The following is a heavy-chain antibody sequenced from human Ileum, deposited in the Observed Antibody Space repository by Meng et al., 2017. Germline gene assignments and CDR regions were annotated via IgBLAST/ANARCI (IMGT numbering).Heavy chain of an antibody. J-gene: IGHJ4*02. Sequence: GESLKISCAASGFSFRDYDMIWVRQAPGKGLEWLSGITARDGSTYYSDSVKGRFTISRDESESTLYLQMSRLRDEDTDIYYCAKDGYRSGIYPSLDYWGQGVLVTVSS. V-gene: IGHV3-23*01. D-gene: IGHD6-19*01. CDR3: AKDGYRSGIYPSLDY. CDR1: GFSFRDYD. CDR2: ITARDGST.